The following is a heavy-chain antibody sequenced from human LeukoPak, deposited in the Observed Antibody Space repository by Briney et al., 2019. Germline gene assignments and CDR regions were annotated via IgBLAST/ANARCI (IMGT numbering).Heavy chain of an antibody. V-gene: IGHV5-10-1*01. CDR2: IDPSDSYT. CDR1: GYSFTSYW. CDR3: ARLPEGYSGYDRLDP. D-gene: IGHD5-12*01. Sequence: GESLKISCKGSGYSFTSYWISWVRQMPGKGLEWMGRIDPSDSYTNYSPYFQGHVTISADKSISTAYLQWSSLKASDTAMYYCARLPEGYSGYDRLDPWGQGTLVTVSS. J-gene: IGHJ5*02.